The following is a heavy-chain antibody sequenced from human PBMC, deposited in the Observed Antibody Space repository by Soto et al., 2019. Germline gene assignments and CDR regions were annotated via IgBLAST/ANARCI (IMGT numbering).Heavy chain of an antibody. CDR3: ARVCFDQQLAHFYY. CDR2: TYYRSKWYD. CDR1: GDSVSSKSVA. V-gene: IGHV6-1*01. J-gene: IGHJ4*02. Sequence: SQTLSLTCAIFGDSVSSKSVAWNWIRQSPSRGLEWLGRTYYRSKWYDDYAVSVKSRIIINPDTSKNQFSLQLNSVTPEDTAVYYCARVCFDQQLAHFYYWAQGTFDTGSS. D-gene: IGHD6-13*01.